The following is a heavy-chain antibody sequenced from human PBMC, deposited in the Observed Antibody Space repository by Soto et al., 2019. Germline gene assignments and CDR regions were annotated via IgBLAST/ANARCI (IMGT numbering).Heavy chain of an antibody. CDR3: ARTLDSEYCSSTSCPFDY. J-gene: IGHJ4*02. CDR1: GYTFTSYG. V-gene: IGHV1-18*01. CDR2: ISAYNGNT. D-gene: IGHD2-2*01. Sequence: GASVKVSCKASGYTFTSYGISWVRQAPGQGLEWMGWISAYNGNTNYAQKLQGRVTMTTDTSTSTAYMELRSLRSDDTAVYYCARTLDSEYCSSTSCPFDYWGQGTLVTVSS.